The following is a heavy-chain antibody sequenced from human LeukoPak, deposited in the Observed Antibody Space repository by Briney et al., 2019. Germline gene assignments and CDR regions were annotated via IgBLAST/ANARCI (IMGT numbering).Heavy chain of an antibody. CDR1: GFTFSSSW. J-gene: IGHJ4*02. CDR2: INADGRST. CDR3: ARASLEG. V-gene: IGHV3-74*01. Sequence: PGGSLRLSCAASGFTFSSSWMHWIRQVPDKGLVWVSGINADGRSTSYADSVKGRFTISRDSAKNTVYLQMNSLRAEDTAVYYCARASLEGWGQGTLVTVSS.